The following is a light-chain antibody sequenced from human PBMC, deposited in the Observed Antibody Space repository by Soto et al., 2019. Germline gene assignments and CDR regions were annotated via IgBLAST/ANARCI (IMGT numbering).Light chain of an antibody. V-gene: IGKV3-11*01. Sequence: PGERATLSCRASQSISSYLAWYQQKPGQAPRLLIYDASKRATGIPARFSGGGSGTDFTLTISSLEPEDFAVYYCQQRSNWPRTFGQGTKVDIK. J-gene: IGKJ1*01. CDR3: QQRSNWPRT. CDR1: QSISSY. CDR2: DAS.